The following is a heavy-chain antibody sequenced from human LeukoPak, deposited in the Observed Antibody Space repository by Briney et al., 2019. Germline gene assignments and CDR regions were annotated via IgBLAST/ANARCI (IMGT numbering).Heavy chain of an antibody. CDR2: IIPIFGTA. Sequence: ASVKVSCKASGGTFSSYAISWVRQARGQGLEWMGGIIPIFGTANYAQKFQGRVTITADESTSTAYMELSSLRSEDTAVYYCARGVGGSWRLDHPSFDYWGQGTLVTVSS. V-gene: IGHV1-69*01. CDR1: GGTFSSYA. D-gene: IGHD2-15*01. J-gene: IGHJ4*02. CDR3: ARGVGGSWRLDHPSFDY.